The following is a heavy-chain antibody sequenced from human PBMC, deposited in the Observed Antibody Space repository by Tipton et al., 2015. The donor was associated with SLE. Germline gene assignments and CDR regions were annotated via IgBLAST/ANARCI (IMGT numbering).Heavy chain of an antibody. Sequence: TLSLTCTVSGGSISSHYWSWIRQSPGKELEWIGYVYYGGNTKYNPSLKSRVTISVDTSKKQLSLSLTSVTAADTAVYYCARHPEFYDSSSPGDYWGQGTLVTVSS. V-gene: IGHV4-59*08. CDR2: VYYGGNT. D-gene: IGHD3-22*01. J-gene: IGHJ4*02. CDR3: ARHPEFYDSSSPGDY. CDR1: GGSISSHY.